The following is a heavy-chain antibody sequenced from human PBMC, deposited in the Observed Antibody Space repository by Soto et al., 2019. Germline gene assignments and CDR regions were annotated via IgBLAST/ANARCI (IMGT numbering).Heavy chain of an antibody. CDR2: INSDGSST. Sequence: EVQLVESGGGLVQPGESLRLSCAASGFTFSSYWMHWVHQAPGKGLVWVSRINSDGSSTSYAGSVKCRFTISSDNVKNTLYVQMNSLRAEYTAVYYCVRTSLVVAAATREDYWGQGTLVTVSS. V-gene: IGHV3-74*01. D-gene: IGHD2-15*01. CDR3: VRTSLVVAAATREDY. J-gene: IGHJ4*02. CDR1: GFTFSSYW.